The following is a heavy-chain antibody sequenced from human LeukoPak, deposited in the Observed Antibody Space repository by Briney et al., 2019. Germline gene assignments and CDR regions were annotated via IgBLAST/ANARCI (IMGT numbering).Heavy chain of an antibody. CDR1: GFTFNTYG. CDR3: ARGAYGSGSYGDNWFDP. V-gene: IGHV3-33*05. J-gene: IGHJ5*02. D-gene: IGHD3-10*01. CDR2: ISYDGSNK. Sequence: GGSLRLSCAASGFTFNTYGMHWVRQAPGKGLEWVAVISYDGSNKYYADSVKGRFTISRDNSKNTLYLQMNSLRAEDTAVYYCARGAYGSGSYGDNWFDPWGQGTLVTVSS.